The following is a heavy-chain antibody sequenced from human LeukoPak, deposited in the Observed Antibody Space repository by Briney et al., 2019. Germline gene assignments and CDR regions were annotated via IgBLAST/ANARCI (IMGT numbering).Heavy chain of an antibody. Sequence: SETLSLTCTVSGGSISSYYWSWIRQPPGKGLEWIGYIYYSGSTNYNPSLKSRVTISVDTSKNQFSLKLSSVTAADTAVYYCARSLYDSSGYYYDYWGQGTLVTVSS. J-gene: IGHJ4*02. V-gene: IGHV4-59*01. CDR2: IYYSGST. CDR1: GGSISSYY. CDR3: ARSLYDSSGYYYDY. D-gene: IGHD3-22*01.